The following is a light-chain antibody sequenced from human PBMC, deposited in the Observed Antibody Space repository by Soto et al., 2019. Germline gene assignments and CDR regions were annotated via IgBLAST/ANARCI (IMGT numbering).Light chain of an antibody. V-gene: IGLV2-14*01. Sequence: QSLLTQPASVSGSPGQSITISCPGTSSDVGGYNYVSWYQQHPGKAPKLMIYDVSNRPSGVSNRFSGSKSGNTASLTISGLQAEDEADYYCSSYTSSSTNYVLGTGTKVTVL. CDR1: SSDVGGYNY. J-gene: IGLJ1*01. CDR2: DVS. CDR3: SSYTSSSTNYV.